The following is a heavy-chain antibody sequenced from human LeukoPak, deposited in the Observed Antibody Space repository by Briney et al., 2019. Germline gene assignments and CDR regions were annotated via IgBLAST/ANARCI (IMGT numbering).Heavy chain of an antibody. V-gene: IGHV3-33*08. D-gene: IGHD3-22*01. CDR3: ARGSLYDSSGYYPYY. Sequence: PGGSLRLSCAASGFTFSSYGMHWVRQAPGKGLEWVAVIWYDGSNKYYADSVKGRFTISRDNSKNTLYLQMNSLRAEDTAVYYCARGSLYDSSGYYPYYWGQGTLVTVSS. CDR1: GFTFSSYG. CDR2: IWYDGSNK. J-gene: IGHJ4*02.